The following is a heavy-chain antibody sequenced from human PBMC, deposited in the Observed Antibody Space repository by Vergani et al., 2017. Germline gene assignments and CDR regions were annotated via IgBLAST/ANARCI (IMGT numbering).Heavy chain of an antibody. Sequence: EVQLVESGGGLVKPGGSLRLSCAASGFTFSDYRMNWVRQAPGKGLEWVSSISTRSSYIHYTDSVKGRFTISRDNAKSSLFLQMNSLRADDTAVYYCASELLSRLTRQDAFDIWGQGTMVTVSS. J-gene: IGHJ3*02. CDR3: ASELLSRLTRQDAFDI. CDR1: GFTFSDYR. CDR2: ISTRSSYI. D-gene: IGHD2/OR15-2a*01. V-gene: IGHV3-21*01.